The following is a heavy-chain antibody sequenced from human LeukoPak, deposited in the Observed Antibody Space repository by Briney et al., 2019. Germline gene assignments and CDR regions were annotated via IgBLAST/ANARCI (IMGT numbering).Heavy chain of an antibody. J-gene: IGHJ6*03. CDR1: GFTFDDYA. CDR2: ISGSGGST. D-gene: IGHD4-11*01. Sequence: TGGSLRLSCAASGFTFDDYAMHWVRQAPGKGLEWVSAISGSGGSTYYADSVKGRFTISRDNSKNTLYLQMNSLSAEDTAVYYCAKDHVSKDSTYWTYYYYMDVWGKGTTVTVSS. V-gene: IGHV3-23*01. CDR3: AKDHVSKDSTYWTYYYYMDV.